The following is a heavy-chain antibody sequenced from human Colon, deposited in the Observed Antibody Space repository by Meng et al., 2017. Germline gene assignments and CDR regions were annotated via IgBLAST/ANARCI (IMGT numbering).Heavy chain of an antibody. J-gene: IGHJ4*02. D-gene: IGHD6-19*01. CDR2: IYYTGTT. CDR1: GCSVTITGYY. V-gene: IGHV4-61*08. CDR3: ARDNLLTSGSRFCFNY. Sequence: AQLQESGPGLVEPSEALSLTCTCSGCSVTITGYYWSWIRQSPGKGLEWIGYIYYTGTTNYNPSLKSRVTISVDTSKNQFSPKLSSVTPADTAVYFCARDNLLTSGSRFCFNYWGQGALVTVSS.